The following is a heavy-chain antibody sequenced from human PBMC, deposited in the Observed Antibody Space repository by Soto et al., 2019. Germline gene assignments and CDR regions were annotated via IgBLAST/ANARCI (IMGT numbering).Heavy chain of an antibody. CDR1: GGSISSSSYY. CDR3: ARPHSQPETGYSSSWYPFGY. D-gene: IGHD6-13*01. CDR2: IYYSGST. V-gene: IGHV4-39*01. Sequence: PSETLSLTCTVSGGSISSSSYYWGWIRQPPGKGLEWIGSIYYSGSTYYNPSLKSRVTISVDTSKNQFSLKLSSVTAADTAVYYCARPHSQPETGYSSSWYPFGYWGQGTLVTVSS. J-gene: IGHJ4*02.